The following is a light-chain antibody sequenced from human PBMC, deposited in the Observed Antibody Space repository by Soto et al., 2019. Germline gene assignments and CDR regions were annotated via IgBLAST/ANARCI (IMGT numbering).Light chain of an antibody. CDR2: VERTGRY. CDR1: SGHNTYT. V-gene: IGLV4-60*03. J-gene: IGLJ2*01. Sequence: QPVLTQSSSASASLGSSVKLTCTLSSGHNTYTIAWHQQQPGKAPRFLMKVERTGRYNQGSGVPDRFSGSSSGADRYLTISSRQSEDEADYYCESWDSSTHVVFGGGTKLTVL. CDR3: ESWDSSTHVV.